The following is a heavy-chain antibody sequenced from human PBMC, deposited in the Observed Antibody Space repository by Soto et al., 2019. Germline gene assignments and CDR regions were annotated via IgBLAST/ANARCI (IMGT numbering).Heavy chain of an antibody. CDR1: GGSISSGGYY. J-gene: IGHJ4*02. V-gene: IGHV4-31*03. Sequence: QVQLQESGPGLVKPSQTLSLTCTVSGGSISSGGYYWNWIRQHPGKGLEWIGYTYYRRSTYYNPSLRSRVTLSADTSENQFSLKLSSVTAADTAVYFCARGYRQSGYSSSWVFDYWGKGTLVNVSS. CDR3: ARGYRQSGYSSSWVFDY. CDR2: TYYRRST. D-gene: IGHD6-13*01.